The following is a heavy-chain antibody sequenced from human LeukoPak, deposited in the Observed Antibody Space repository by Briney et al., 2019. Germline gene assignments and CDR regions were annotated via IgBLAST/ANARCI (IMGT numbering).Heavy chain of an antibody. D-gene: IGHD4-23*01. CDR1: GGSISSISSNNYH. V-gene: IGHV4-39*02. CDR2: IYYSGST. J-gene: IGHJ6*02. Sequence: LETLSLTCIVSGGSISSISSNNYHWGWIRQPPGKGLEWIGSIYYSGSTYYNPSLKSRVTISVDTSKNQFSLKLSSVTAADTALYYCAREMGVVTAHGIDVWGQGTTVTVSS. CDR3: AREMGVVTAHGIDV.